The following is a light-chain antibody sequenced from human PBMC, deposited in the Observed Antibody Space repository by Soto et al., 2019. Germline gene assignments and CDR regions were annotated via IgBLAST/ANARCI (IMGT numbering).Light chain of an antibody. CDR2: GAS. V-gene: IGKV1-12*01. CDR3: QQYNSWPPIT. CDR1: RDISNS. J-gene: IGKJ5*01. Sequence: DIQMTQSPSSVSASVGDRLTITCRASRDISNSLAWYQQTPGKAPKLLLRGASSLHRGVPSRFSGGGAGTEFTLTISSLQPEDFVVYYCQQYNSWPPITFGQGTRLEIK.